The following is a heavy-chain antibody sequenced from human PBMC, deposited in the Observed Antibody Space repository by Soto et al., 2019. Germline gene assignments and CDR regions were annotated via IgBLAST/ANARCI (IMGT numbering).Heavy chain of an antibody. J-gene: IGHJ4*02. V-gene: IGHV4-39*02. D-gene: IGHD3-3*01. Sequence: PSDTLSLTCSVPDGSVSHTLYYWGWIRQPPGRGLEWLASIYYSGSTYYNPSLKTRVTISLDMSKSQFSLQLKSVTAADTAVYFCARAPVGLDTISYFDYWGQVKLVTVSS. CDR1: DGSVSHTLYY. CDR3: ARAPVGLDTISYFDY. CDR2: IYYSGST.